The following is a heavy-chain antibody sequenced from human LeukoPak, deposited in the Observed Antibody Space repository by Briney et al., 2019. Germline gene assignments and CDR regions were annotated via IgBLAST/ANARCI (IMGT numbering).Heavy chain of an antibody. J-gene: IGHJ6*02. CDR2: IKQDGSEK. CDR3: ARVALGGSLKVYYYYYGMDV. D-gene: IGHD5-12*01. CDR1: GFTFSSYW. V-gene: IGHV3-7*01. Sequence: QPGGSLRLSCAASGFTFSSYWMSWVRQAPGKGLEWVANIKQDGSEKYYVDSVKGRFTISRDNAKNSLYLQMNSLRAEDTAVYYCARVALGGSLKVYYYYYGMDVWGQGTTVTVSS.